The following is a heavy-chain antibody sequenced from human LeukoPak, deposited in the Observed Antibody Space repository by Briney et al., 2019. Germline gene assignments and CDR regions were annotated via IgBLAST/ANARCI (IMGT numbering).Heavy chain of an antibody. Sequence: ASVKVSCKASGYTFTGCYMHWVRQAPGQGREWMGWINPNSGGTNYAQKFQGRVTMTRDTSVSTAYMELNRLRSDDTGVYYCARDTTMITSWFDPWGQGTLVTVSS. CDR2: INPNSGGT. J-gene: IGHJ5*02. D-gene: IGHD5-18*01. V-gene: IGHV1-2*02. CDR3: ARDTTMITSWFDP. CDR1: GYTFTGCY.